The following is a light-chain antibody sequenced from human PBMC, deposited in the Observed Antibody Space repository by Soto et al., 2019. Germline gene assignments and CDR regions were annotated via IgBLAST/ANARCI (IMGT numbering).Light chain of an antibody. CDR3: QQRMNWPLT. CDR1: QTVSSY. CDR2: DAS. Sequence: EIVFTHSPATLSFSPVERATLSCRASQTVSSYLLWYQQKRGQAPRLLIYDASNRATGIPARFSGSGSGTDFTLTISSLEPEDFAVYYCQQRMNWPLTFGQGTRLEIK. V-gene: IGKV3-11*01. J-gene: IGKJ5*01.